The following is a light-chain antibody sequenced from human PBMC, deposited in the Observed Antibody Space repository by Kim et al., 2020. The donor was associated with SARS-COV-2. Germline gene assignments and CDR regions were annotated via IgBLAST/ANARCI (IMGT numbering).Light chain of an antibody. CDR1: SSNIGSNT. CDR2: SNN. V-gene: IGLV1-44*01. CDR3: GSWDDSLTGPV. Sequence: ELTQPPSASGTPGQRVTISCSGSSSNIGSNTVNWYLQLPGTAPKYLIYSNNQRPSGVPDRFSGSKSGTSASLAIRGLQSEDEAYYYCGSWDDSLTGPVFGGGTQLTVL. J-gene: IGLJ3*02.